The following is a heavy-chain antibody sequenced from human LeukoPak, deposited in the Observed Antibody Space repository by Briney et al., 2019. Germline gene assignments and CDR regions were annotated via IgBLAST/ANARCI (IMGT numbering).Heavy chain of an antibody. CDR3: ARDQETGYGDYVVYYYYGMDV. J-gene: IGHJ6*02. V-gene: IGHV3-23*01. CDR1: GFTFSSYA. CDR2: ISGSGGST. D-gene: IGHD4-17*01. Sequence: PGGSLRLSCAASGFTFSSYAMSWVRQAPGKGLEWVSAISGSGGSTYYADSVKGRFTISRDNSKNTLYLQMNSLRAEDTAVYYCARDQETGYGDYVVYYYYGMDVWGQGTTVTVSS.